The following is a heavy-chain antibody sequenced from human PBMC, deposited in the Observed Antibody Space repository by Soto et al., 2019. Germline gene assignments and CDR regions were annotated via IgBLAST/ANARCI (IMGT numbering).Heavy chain of an antibody. Sequence: EVQLVESGGGLVKPGGSLRLSCAASGFTFSSYNWVRQAPGKGLEWVSSISSSSSYIYYADSVKGRFTISRDNAKNSLYLQMNSLRAEDTAVYYCARGLGYSGYDNPQDAFDVWGQGTMVTVSS. J-gene: IGHJ3*01. D-gene: IGHD5-12*01. V-gene: IGHV3-21*01. CDR1: GFTFSSY. CDR3: ARGLGYSGYDNPQDAFDV. CDR2: ISSSSSYI.